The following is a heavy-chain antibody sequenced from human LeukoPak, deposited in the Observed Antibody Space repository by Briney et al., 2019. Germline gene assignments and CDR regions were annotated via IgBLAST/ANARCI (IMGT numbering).Heavy chain of an antibody. CDR1: GFTFSDYY. D-gene: IGHD6-13*01. CDR2: ISSSGSTI. Sequence: TAGGCLRLSCAASGFTFSDYYMSWIRQAPGKGLEWVSYISSSGSTIYYADSVKGRFTISRDNAKNSLCLQMNSLRAEDTAVYYCARDSVEQQQPSGYFDYWGQGTLVTVSS. CDR3: ARDSVEQQQPSGYFDY. V-gene: IGHV3-11*04. J-gene: IGHJ4*02.